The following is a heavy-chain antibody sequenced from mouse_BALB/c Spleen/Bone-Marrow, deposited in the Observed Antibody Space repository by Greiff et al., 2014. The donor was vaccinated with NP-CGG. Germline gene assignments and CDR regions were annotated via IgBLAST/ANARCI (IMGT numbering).Heavy chain of an antibody. D-gene: IGHD2-14*01. CDR2: IYTNSGNT. Sequence: QVQLQQSGSVLVRPGASVKLSCKASGYTFTSSWMHWAKQRPGQRLEWIGVIYTNSGNTNYNENFKGNATLTEDTTSSSTYGKLSSLTAEDSAVYYCARHHRYAYYFDFWGQGTTLTVSS. J-gene: IGHJ2*01. CDR3: ARHHRYAYYFDF. V-gene: IGHV1S130*01. CDR1: GYTFTSSW.